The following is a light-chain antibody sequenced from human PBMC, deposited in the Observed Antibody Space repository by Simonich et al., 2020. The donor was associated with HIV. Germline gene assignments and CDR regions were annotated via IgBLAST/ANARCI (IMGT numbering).Light chain of an antibody. Sequence: DIVMTQSPDSLAVSLGERATISCKSSQSVLYSSNNKNYKNYLAWYQQKPGQPPKLLFYGASTRESGVPDRFRASGSGTDFTLTISSLQAEDVAVYYCQQYYSTPPTFGQGTRVEIK. CDR3: QQYYSTPPT. CDR1: QSVLYSSNNKNYKNY. J-gene: IGKJ1*01. CDR2: GAS. V-gene: IGKV4-1*01.